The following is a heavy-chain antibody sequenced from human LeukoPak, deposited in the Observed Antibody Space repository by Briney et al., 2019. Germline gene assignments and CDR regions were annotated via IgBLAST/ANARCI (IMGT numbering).Heavy chain of an antibody. D-gene: IGHD3-10*01. J-gene: IGHJ6*02. Sequence: SETLSLTCTVSGGSISSSSYYWGWIRQPPGKGLEWIGSIYYSGSTYYNPSLKSRVTISVDTSKNQFSLKLSSVTAADTAVYYCARYPTFYDYYYGMDVWGQGTTVTVSS. CDR2: IYYSGST. CDR1: GGSISSSSYY. V-gene: IGHV4-39*01. CDR3: ARYPTFYDYYYGMDV.